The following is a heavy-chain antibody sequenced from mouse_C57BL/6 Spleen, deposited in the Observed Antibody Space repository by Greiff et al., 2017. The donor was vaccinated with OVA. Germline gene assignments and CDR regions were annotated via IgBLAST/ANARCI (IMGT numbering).Heavy chain of an antibody. Sequence: QVQLQQPGAELVKPGASVKLSCKASGYTFTSYWMHWVKQRPGQGLEWIGMIHPNSGSTNYNEKFKSKATLTVDKSSSTAYMQLSSLTSEDSAVYYCARVYDGYLGDYWGQGTSVTVSS. D-gene: IGHD2-3*01. J-gene: IGHJ4*01. CDR2: IHPNSGST. V-gene: IGHV1-64*01. CDR3: ARVYDGYLGDY. CDR1: GYTFTSYW.